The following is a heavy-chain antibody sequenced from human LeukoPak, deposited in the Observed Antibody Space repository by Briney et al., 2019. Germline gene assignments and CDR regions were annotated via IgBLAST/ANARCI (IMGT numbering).Heavy chain of an antibody. Sequence: PSETLSLTCTVSGRSISSSSYYWGWIRQPPGTGLEWIGSIYYSGSTYYNPSLKSRVTISVDTSKNQFSLKLSSVTAADTAVYYCARLNIRYSYGYSVVLSHFFDYWGQGTLVTVSS. CDR1: GRSISSSSYY. V-gene: IGHV4-39*01. D-gene: IGHD5-18*01. CDR2: IYYSGST. J-gene: IGHJ4*02. CDR3: ARLNIRYSYGYSVVLSHFFDY.